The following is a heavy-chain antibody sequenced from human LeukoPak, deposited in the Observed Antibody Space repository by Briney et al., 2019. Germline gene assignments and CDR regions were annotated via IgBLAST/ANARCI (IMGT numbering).Heavy chain of an antibody. D-gene: IGHD3-22*01. CDR1: GFTFSSYE. J-gene: IGHJ4*02. Sequence: GGSLRFSCAASGFTFSSYEMNWVRQAPGKGLEWVSYISSSGSTIYYADSVKGRFTISRDNAKNSLYLQMNSLRAEDTAVYYCARRRGSYYDSSGYPYDFDYWGQGTLVTVSS. CDR2: ISSSGSTI. CDR3: ARRRGSYYDSSGYPYDFDY. V-gene: IGHV3-48*03.